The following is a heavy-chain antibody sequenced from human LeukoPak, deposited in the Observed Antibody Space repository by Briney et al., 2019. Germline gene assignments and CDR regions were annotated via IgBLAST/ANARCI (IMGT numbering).Heavy chain of an antibody. CDR3: ARAYDILAGYHD. CDR2: IIPILGIA. Sequence: SVKVSCKASGGTFSSYTISWVRQAPGQGLEWMGRIIPILGIANYAQKFQGRVTITADKSTSTAYMELSSLRSEDTAVYYCARAYDILAGYHDWGQGTLVTVSS. CDR1: GGTFSSYT. J-gene: IGHJ4*02. D-gene: IGHD3-9*01. V-gene: IGHV1-69*02.